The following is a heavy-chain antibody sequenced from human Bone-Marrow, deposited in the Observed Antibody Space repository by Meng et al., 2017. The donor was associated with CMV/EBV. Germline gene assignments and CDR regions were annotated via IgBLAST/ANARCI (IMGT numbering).Heavy chain of an antibody. V-gene: IGHV3-30*18. CDR2: ISYDGSTK. J-gene: IGHJ4*02. Sequence: GESLKISCAASGFTFSRYVMHWVRQAPGKGLDWVAVISYDGSTKYYADSVKGRFTISKDNSKNTLYLQMNSLRPEDTATYFCAKDKGLRYLEWSVVRGQGTLVTVSS. D-gene: IGHD3-3*01. CDR3: AKDKGLRYLEWSVV. CDR1: GFTFSRYV.